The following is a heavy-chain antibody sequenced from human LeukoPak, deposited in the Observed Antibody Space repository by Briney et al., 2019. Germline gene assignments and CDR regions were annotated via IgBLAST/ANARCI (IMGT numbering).Heavy chain of an antibody. CDR3: VRSLTGTDDY. D-gene: IGHD3-9*01. J-gene: IGHJ4*02. CDR1: GFIFSDYA. V-gene: IGHV3-74*01. CDR2: IISDGSTT. Sequence: GGSLRLSCAASGFIFSDYAMHWVRQAPGKGLVWVSRIISDGSTTDYADSVKGRFTISRDNAKNTVYLQMNSLRAEDTALYFCVRSLTGTDDYWGQGTLVTVSS.